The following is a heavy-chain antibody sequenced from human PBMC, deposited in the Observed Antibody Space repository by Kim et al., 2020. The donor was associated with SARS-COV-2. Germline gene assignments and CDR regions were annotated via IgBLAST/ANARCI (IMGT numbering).Heavy chain of an antibody. CDR2: IYHSGTT. CDR3: VRSDWKKGYSGGWSIGGFDV. D-gene: IGHD6-19*01. V-gene: IGHV4-39*01. CDR1: GGSISTNNRY. Sequence: SETLSLTCTVSGGSISTNNRYWGWVRQSPGKALHWSASIYHSGTTYYNPSRRTRVIISVDTTKTQFSLSLSSVTAADASVYFCVRSDWKKGYSGGWSIGGFDVWGQGTPVTVSS. J-gene: IGHJ6*02.